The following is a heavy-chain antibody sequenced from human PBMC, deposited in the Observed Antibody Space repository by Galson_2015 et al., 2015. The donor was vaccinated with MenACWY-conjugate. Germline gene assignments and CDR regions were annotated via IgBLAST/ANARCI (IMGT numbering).Heavy chain of an antibody. CDR2: INSEGTSI. V-gene: IGHV3-74*03. J-gene: IGHJ2*01. CDR3: AKGAPGGTVGYWVFDL. CDR1: GFTLSGRW. D-gene: IGHD1-7*01. Sequence: SLRLSCAASGFTLSGRWMHWLRQTPEKGLVWVARINSEGTSIAYADSVKGRFTISRDNAKNTLNLQMNSLRAEDSALYYCAKGAPGGTVGYWVFDLWGRGTLVTVSS.